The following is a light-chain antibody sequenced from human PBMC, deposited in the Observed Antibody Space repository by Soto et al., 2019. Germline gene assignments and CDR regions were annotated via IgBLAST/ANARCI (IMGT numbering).Light chain of an antibody. CDR3: QRRSSWPPYS. V-gene: IGKV3-11*01. CDR1: QSVSSY. CDR2: DAS. J-gene: IGKJ2*01. Sequence: EIVLTQSPATLSLSPGERATLSCRASQSVSSYLAWYQQKPGQAPRLLIYDASNRATGIPARFSGSGSGTDFTLTISSLEAEDFVVYYCQRRSSWPPYSFGQGNKLEIK.